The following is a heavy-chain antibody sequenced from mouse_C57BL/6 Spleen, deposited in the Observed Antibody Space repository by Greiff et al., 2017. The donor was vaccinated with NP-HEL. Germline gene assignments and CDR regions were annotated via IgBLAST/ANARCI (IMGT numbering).Heavy chain of an antibody. D-gene: IGHD2-4*01. CDR3: ARSPIYYDYPYYCDY. Sequence: VQLQQPGAELVKPGASVKLSCKASGYTFTSYWMHWVKQRPGQGLEWIGMIHPNSGSTNYNEKFKSKATLTVDKSSSTAYMQLSSLTSEDSAVYYCARSPIYYDYPYYCDYWGQGTTLTVSS. V-gene: IGHV1-64*01. CDR2: IHPNSGST. CDR1: GYTFTSYW. J-gene: IGHJ2*01.